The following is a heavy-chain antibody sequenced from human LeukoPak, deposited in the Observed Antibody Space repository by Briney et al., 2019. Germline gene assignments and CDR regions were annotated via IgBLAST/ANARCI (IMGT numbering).Heavy chain of an antibody. Sequence: GGSLRLSCAASGFTFSSYAMSWVRQAPGKGLEWVSAISGSGGSTYYADSVKGRFTISRDNSKNTLYLQMNSLRAEDTAVYYCAKDWVLRHFDWLLSFDYWGQGTLVTVPS. J-gene: IGHJ4*02. CDR1: GFTFSSYA. CDR3: AKDWVLRHFDWLLSFDY. CDR2: ISGSGGST. D-gene: IGHD3-9*01. V-gene: IGHV3-23*01.